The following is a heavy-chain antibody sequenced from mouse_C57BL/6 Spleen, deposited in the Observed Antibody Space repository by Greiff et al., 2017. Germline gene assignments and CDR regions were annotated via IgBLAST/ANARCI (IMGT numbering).Heavy chain of an antibody. V-gene: IGHV1-55*01. J-gene: IGHJ2*01. CDR3: ARRWDYGHDFDY. CDR2: IYPGSGST. Sequence: VQLQQPGAELVKPGASVKMSCKASGYTFTSYWITWVKQRPGQGLEWIGDIYPGSGSTNYNEKFKSKATLTVDTSSSTAYMQLSSLTSEDSAVYYWARRWDYGHDFDYWGQGTTLTVSS. CDR1: GYTFTSYW. D-gene: IGHD2-4*01.